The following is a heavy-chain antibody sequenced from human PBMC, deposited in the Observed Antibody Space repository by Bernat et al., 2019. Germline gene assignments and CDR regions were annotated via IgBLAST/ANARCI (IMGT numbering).Heavy chain of an antibody. CDR2: ISGSGGST. CDR3: AKTRITMIVVVIHDAFDI. CDR1: GFTFSSYA. Sequence: EVQLLESGGGLVQPGGSLRLSCAASGFTFSSYAMSWVRQAPGKGLEWVSAISGSGGSTYYADSVKGRFTISGENSKNTLYLQMNSLRAEDTAVYYCAKTRITMIVVVIHDAFDIWGQGTMVTVSS. V-gene: IGHV3-23*01. D-gene: IGHD3-22*01. J-gene: IGHJ3*02.